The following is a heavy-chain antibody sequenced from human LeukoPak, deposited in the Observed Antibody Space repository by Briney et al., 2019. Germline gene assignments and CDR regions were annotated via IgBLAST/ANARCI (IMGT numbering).Heavy chain of an antibody. Sequence: GRSLRLSCAASGFTFSSYAMHWVRQAPGQGLEWVAVISYDASNKYYADSVKGRFTISRDNSKNTLYLQMNSLRAEDTAVYYCAREDYYDSSGYPGPGDAFDIWGQGTMVTVSS. CDR2: ISYDASNK. D-gene: IGHD3-22*01. V-gene: IGHV3-30-3*01. J-gene: IGHJ3*02. CDR1: GFTFSSYA. CDR3: AREDYYDSSGYPGPGDAFDI.